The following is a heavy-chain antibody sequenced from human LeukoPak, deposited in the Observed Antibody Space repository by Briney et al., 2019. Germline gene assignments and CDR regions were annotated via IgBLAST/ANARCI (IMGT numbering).Heavy chain of an antibody. CDR2: IYTSGNT. D-gene: IGHD5-18*01. J-gene: IGHJ4*02. CDR3: AREGGYSYGDAPLHFDY. CDR1: GGSISSGNYY. V-gene: IGHV4-61*02. Sequence: SETLSLSCTVSGGSISSGNYYWSWIRQPAGKGLEWIGRIYTSGNTNYNPSLKSRVTISVDTSKNQFSLKLSSVTAADTAVYYCAREGGYSYGDAPLHFDYWGQGTLVTVSS.